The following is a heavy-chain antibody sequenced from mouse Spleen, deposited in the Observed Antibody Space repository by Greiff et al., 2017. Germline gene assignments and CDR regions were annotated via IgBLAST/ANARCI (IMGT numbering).Heavy chain of an antibody. CDR2: IYPGSGNT. J-gene: IGHJ2*01. Sequence: QVQLQQSGAELVRPGASVKLSCKASGYTFTDYYINWVKQRPGQGLEWIARIYPGSGNTYYNEKFKGKATLTAEKSSSTAYMQLSSLTSEDSAVYFCARYAFYYFDYWGQGTTLTVSS. V-gene: IGHV1-76*01. CDR3: ARYAFYYFDY. CDR1: GYTFTDYY.